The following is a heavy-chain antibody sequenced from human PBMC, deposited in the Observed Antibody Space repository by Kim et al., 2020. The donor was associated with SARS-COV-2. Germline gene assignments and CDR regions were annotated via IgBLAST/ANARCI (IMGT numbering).Heavy chain of an antibody. V-gene: IGHV3-30*07. Sequence: GKGRFTTSRDNSRNTMYLQMNSLRAEDTAVYYCASAYYYGSGSYYNAFDIWGQGTMVTVSS. D-gene: IGHD3-10*01. J-gene: IGHJ3*02. CDR3: ASAYYYGSGSYYNAFDI.